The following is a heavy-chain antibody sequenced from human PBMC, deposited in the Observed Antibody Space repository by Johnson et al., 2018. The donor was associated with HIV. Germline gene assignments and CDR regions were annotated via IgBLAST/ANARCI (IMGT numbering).Heavy chain of an antibody. J-gene: IGHJ3*02. CDR1: GFSFSPYA. CDR3: AREGEPDGFDI. V-gene: IGHV3-30*04. CDR2: ISHDGSKK. D-gene: IGHD3-16*01. Sequence: QVQLVESGGGLVQPGGSLRLSCAASGFSFSPYALHWVRQTPGKGLEWVAVISHDGSKKYYADSVRGRFTISRDNAKNSLYLQMNSLRAEDTAVYYCAREGEPDGFDIWGQGTMVTVSS.